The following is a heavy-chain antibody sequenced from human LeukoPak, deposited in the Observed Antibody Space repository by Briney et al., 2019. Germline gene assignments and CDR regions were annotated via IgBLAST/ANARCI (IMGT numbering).Heavy chain of an antibody. CDR1: GDSISTSNYF. CDR2: IYYSGST. V-gene: IGHV4-39*01. J-gene: IGHJ5*02. CDR3: SRHEVSTFFGGVTISGGFDP. Sequence: SETLSLTCTVSGDSISTSNYFWGWIRQPPGKGLEWIGSIYYSGSTYYSPSLESRVTLSVDTSKNQFSLKLNSVTAADTAVYYCSRHEVSTFFGGVTISGGFDPWGQGTQVTVSS. D-gene: IGHD3-3*01.